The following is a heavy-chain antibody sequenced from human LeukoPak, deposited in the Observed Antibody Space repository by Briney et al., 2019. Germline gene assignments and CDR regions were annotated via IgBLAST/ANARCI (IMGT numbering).Heavy chain of an antibody. J-gene: IGHJ6*02. V-gene: IGHV4-31*03. Sequence: SETLSLTCTVSGGSISSGGYYWSWIRQHPGKGLEWIGYIYYSGSTYYNPSLKSRVTISVDTSKNQFSLKLSSVTAADTAVYYCAGDSVSSAFGMDVWGQGTTVTVSS. CDR1: GGSISSGGYY. CDR2: IYYSGST. D-gene: IGHD3-22*01. CDR3: AGDSVSSAFGMDV.